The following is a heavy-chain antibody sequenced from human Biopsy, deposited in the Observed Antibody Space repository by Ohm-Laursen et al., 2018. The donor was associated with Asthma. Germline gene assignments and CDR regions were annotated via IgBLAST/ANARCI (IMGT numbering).Heavy chain of an antibody. CDR2: INSVFGTT. CDR1: GGTFNTYV. J-gene: IGHJ4*02. CDR3: ARKAGSCISRTCYSLDF. D-gene: IGHD2-2*01. Sequence: SVKVSCKSLGGTFNTYVIGRVRQAPGQGLEWMGGINSVFGTTTYPQKFQDRATITADDSTSTVYMELSSLRSEDTAVYYCARKAGSCISRTCYSLDFWGQGTLVTVSS. V-gene: IGHV1-69*13.